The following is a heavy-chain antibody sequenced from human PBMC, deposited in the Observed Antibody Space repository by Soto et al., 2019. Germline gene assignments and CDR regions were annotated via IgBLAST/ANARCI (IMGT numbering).Heavy chain of an antibody. Sequence: QVQLVQSGAEVRYPGSSVKVSCRASGGSFSNYGISWVRQAPGQGLQWMGGIVPMFDTTSYSLKFQDRVTITADDSTDTAYMELSRLKSEDTAVYSCSRGKWELLLNRPDTVDIWGQGTSVTISS. V-gene: IGHV1-69*01. CDR2: IVPMFDTT. J-gene: IGHJ3*02. CDR3: SRGKWELLLNRPDTVDI. CDR1: GGSFSNYG. D-gene: IGHD1-26*01.